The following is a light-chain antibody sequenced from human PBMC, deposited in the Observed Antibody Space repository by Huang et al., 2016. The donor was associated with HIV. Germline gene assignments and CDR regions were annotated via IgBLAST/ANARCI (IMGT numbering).Light chain of an antibody. CDR3: QQSYTIPRRWT. CDR2: AAS. Sequence: DIQMTQSPSSLSASVGDRVTITCRASQSISTYLNWYQQKPGKAPKLLIYAASSLQSGVPSRFSGSGSGTDFTLTSSSLQPEDFATYYCQQSYTIPRRWTFGQGTKVEIK. V-gene: IGKV1-39*01. J-gene: IGKJ1*01. CDR1: QSISTY.